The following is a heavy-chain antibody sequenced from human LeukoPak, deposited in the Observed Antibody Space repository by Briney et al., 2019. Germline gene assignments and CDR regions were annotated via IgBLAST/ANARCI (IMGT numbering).Heavy chain of an antibody. J-gene: IGHJ3*02. CDR3: ARIFRIAARPRGAFDI. Sequence: PSETLSLTCAVYGGSFSGYYWSWIRQPPGKGLEWIGEINHSGSTNYNPSLKSRVTISVDTSKNQFSLKLSSVTAADTAVYYCARIFRIAARPRGAFDIWGQGTMVTVSS. CDR2: INHSGST. CDR1: GGSFSGYY. D-gene: IGHD6-6*01. V-gene: IGHV4-34*01.